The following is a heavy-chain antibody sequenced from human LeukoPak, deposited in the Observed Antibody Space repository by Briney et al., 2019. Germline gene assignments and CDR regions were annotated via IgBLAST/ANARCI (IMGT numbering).Heavy chain of an antibody. J-gene: IGHJ4*02. Sequence: GGSLRLSCAASAFTFRSYAMSWVRQAGGKGLEWVSAISGSGGSTYYADSVKGRFTISRDTAKNTLYLQMNSLRAEDTAVYYCARGHHYYDSSAYYYWGQGTLVTVSS. CDR1: AFTFRSYA. CDR3: ARGHHYYDSSAYYY. V-gene: IGHV3-23*01. CDR2: ISGSGGST. D-gene: IGHD3-22*01.